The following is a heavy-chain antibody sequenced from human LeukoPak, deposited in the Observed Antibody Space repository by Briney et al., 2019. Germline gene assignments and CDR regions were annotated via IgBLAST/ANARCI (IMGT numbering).Heavy chain of an antibody. V-gene: IGHV5-51*01. D-gene: IGHD6-25*01. CDR2: VNPGDSDT. Sequence: GESLKISCKGSGYSFTGYWIGWVRQMPGKGLEWMGIVNPGDSDTRYSPSFQGQVTISADKSITTAYLQWSSLKASDSAIYYCARRRDRGRYFDLWGRGTLVTVSS. CDR1: GYSFTGYW. CDR3: ARRRDRGRYFDL. J-gene: IGHJ2*01.